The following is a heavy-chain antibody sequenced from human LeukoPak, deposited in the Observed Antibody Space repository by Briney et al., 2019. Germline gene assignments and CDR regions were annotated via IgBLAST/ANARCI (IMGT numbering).Heavy chain of an antibody. J-gene: IGHJ6*02. Sequence: SETLSLTCTVSGGSISSSGYYWGWIRQPPGKGLEWIGTIYYSGSTYYNPSLKSRVTISVDTSKNQFSLKLSSMTAADTAVYYCARHPIFGRGMDVWGQGTTVTVSS. CDR3: ARHPIFGRGMDV. CDR2: IYYSGST. V-gene: IGHV4-39*01. D-gene: IGHD3-3*01. CDR1: GGSISSSGYY.